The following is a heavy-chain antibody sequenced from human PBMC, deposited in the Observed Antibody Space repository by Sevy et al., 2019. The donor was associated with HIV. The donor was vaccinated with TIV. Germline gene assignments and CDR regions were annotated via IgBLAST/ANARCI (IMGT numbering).Heavy chain of an antibody. D-gene: IGHD2-2*01. V-gene: IGHV1-69*13. Sequence: ASVKVSCKASGCTFSKYAITWVRQAPGQGLEWMGGIIPIFGTANYAQKFQGRVTITADESTSTAYMEMSSLRSEDTAEYYCARDRGFSSTSEYGMDVWGQGTTVTVSS. CDR3: ARDRGFSSTSEYGMDV. J-gene: IGHJ6*02. CDR2: IIPIFGTA. CDR1: GCTFSKYA.